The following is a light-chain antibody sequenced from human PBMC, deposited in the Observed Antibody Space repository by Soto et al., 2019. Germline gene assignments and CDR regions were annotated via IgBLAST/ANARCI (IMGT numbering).Light chain of an antibody. CDR3: SSYTSSSTPYV. J-gene: IGLJ1*01. CDR2: DVS. Sequence: QSALTQPASVSGAPGQSITISCTGTSSDVGGYNYVSWYQQHPGKAPKRMIYDVSKRPSGVSNRFSGSKSGNTASLTISGLQAEDEADYYCSSYTSSSTPYVFGTGTKLTVL. V-gene: IGLV2-14*01. CDR1: SSDVGGYNY.